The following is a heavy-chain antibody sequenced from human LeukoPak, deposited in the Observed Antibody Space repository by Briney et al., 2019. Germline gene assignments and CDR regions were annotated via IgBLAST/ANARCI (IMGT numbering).Heavy chain of an antibody. CDR2: IYPGDSDT. CDR1: GYSFTSYW. CDR3: ARAYDSSGYYLDY. J-gene: IGHJ4*02. V-gene: IGHV5-51*01. Sequence: GESLKISCKGSGYSFTSYWIGWVRQMPGKGLEWMGIIYPGDSDTRYSPSFQGQVTISADKSISTAYLQWSSLRAEDTAVYYCARAYDSSGYYLDYWGQGTLVTVSS. D-gene: IGHD3-22*01.